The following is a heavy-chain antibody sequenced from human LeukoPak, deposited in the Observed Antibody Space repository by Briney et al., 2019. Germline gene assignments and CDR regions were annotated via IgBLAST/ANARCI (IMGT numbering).Heavy chain of an antibody. D-gene: IGHD5-24*01. CDR3: ARRVLMGRLQGNFDY. CDR2: IYYSGST. CDR1: GGSISSSSYY. Sequence: SETLSLTCTVSGGSISSSSYYWGWIRQPPGKGLEWIGSIYYSGSTYYNPSLKSRVTISVDTSKNQFSLKLSSVTAADTAVYYCARRVLMGRLQGNFDYWGQGTLVTVSS. J-gene: IGHJ4*02. V-gene: IGHV4-39*01.